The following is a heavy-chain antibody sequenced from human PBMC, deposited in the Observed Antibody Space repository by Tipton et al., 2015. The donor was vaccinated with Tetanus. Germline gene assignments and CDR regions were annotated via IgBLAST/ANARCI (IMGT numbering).Heavy chain of an antibody. V-gene: IGHV3-48*02. J-gene: IGHJ6*02. CDR1: GFTFSSYS. Sequence: SLRLSCAASGFTFSSYSMNWVRQAPGKGLEWVSYISSSSSTIYYADSVKGRFTISRDNAKNSLYLQMNSLRDEDTAVYYCARDPTPPDYGDYLHYYYGMDVWGQGTTVTVSS. CDR2: ISSSSSTI. D-gene: IGHD4-17*01. CDR3: ARDPTPPDYGDYLHYYYGMDV.